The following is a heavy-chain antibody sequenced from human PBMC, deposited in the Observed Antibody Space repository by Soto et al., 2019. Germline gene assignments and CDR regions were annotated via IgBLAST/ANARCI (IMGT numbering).Heavy chain of an antibody. CDR3: AKLGDYDFWSATEINAFDI. Sequence: VGSLRICCAASGFTFSSYAMSGARQAPGKGLEWVSGISGSGGSTYYADSVKGRFSISRDNSKNTIYLHTHSLRAEDTAIYFCAKLGDYDFWSATEINAFDIWGQGTMVTGSS. CDR2: ISGSGGST. V-gene: IGHV3-23*01. J-gene: IGHJ3*02. CDR1: GFTFSSYA. D-gene: IGHD3-3*01.